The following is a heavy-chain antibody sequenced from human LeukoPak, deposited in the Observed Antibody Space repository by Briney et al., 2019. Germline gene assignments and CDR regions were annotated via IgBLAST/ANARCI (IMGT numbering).Heavy chain of an antibody. D-gene: IGHD2-15*01. CDR2: MNSETGGT. Sequence: ASVKVSCKASQYTFTDYYIHWVRQAPGQGLEWMGWMNSETGGTNSAQMFQDRVTMTRDTSINTAFMEVKRLTTDDTAVYYCARGVGTSWFDPWGQGTPVTVSS. CDR1: QYTFTDYY. V-gene: IGHV1-2*02. J-gene: IGHJ5*02. CDR3: ARGVGTSWFDP.